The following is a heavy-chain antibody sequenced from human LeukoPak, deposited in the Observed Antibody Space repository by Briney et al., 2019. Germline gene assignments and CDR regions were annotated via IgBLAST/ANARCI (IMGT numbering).Heavy chain of an antibody. V-gene: IGHV3-48*03. CDR3: AKNGGNSVNYPTWY. J-gene: IGHJ4*02. Sequence: GGSLRLSCAASGFTFSSYEMNWVRQAPGKGLKWVSYISSSGSTIYYADSVKGRFTISRDNAKNSLYLQMNSLRAEDTAVYYCAKNGGNSVNYPTWYWGQGTLVTVSS. CDR1: GFTFSSYE. CDR2: ISSSGSTI. D-gene: IGHD4-23*01.